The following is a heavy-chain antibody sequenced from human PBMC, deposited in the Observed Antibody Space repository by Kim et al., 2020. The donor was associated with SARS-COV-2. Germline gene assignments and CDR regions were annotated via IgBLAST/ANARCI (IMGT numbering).Heavy chain of an antibody. D-gene: IGHD3-22*01. Sequence: TDSVKDRFIICRDHSKNNLYLQMNSLRAEDTAVYYCATVVFYYDAGYFKHWGQGTLVTVSS. V-gene: IGHV3-66*01. J-gene: IGHJ1*01. CDR3: ATVVFYYDAGYFKH.